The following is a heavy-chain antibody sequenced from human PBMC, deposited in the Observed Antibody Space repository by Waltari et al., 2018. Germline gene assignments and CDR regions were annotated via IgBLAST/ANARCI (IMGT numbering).Heavy chain of an antibody. Sequence: QVQLVESGGGVVQPGRSLRLSCAASRFTFSSYAMHWVRQAPGKGLEWVAVISYDGRKTFYADAVKGRFAISRDNSKNTLYLQMNSLRAEDTAVYYCARVSAATDGGYYDMDVWGQGTTVTVSS. J-gene: IGHJ6*02. CDR3: ARVSAATDGGYYDMDV. D-gene: IGHD2-15*01. V-gene: IGHV3-30*09. CDR1: RFTFSSYA. CDR2: ISYDGRKT.